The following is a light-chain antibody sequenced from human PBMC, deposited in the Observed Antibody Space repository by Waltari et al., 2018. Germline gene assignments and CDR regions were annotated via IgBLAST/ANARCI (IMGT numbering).Light chain of an antibody. J-gene: IGLJ2*01. V-gene: IGLV1-44*01. CDR2: KNS. Sequence: QSVLTQPPSASGTPGQRVTISCSGSSPKIGSNSVNWYQQVPGTAPKILIYKNSQRPSGVPDRFSGSKSGTSASLAISGLQSEDEADYYCAAWDDSLNGYVVFGGGTKLTVL. CDR3: AAWDDSLNGYVV. CDR1: SPKIGSNS.